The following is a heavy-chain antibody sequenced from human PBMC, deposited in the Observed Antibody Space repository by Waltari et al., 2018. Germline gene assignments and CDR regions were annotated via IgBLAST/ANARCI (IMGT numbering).Heavy chain of an antibody. V-gene: IGHV4-59*01. CDR1: GGSISSYY. CDR3: ARKLYDSGGYYDPFFDY. CDR2: IYYSGST. J-gene: IGHJ4*02. Sequence: QVQLQESGPGLVKPSETLSLTCTVSGGSISSYYWSWIRQPPGKGLEWIGYIYYSGSTNYNPSLKSRVTISVDTSKNQFSLKLSSVTAADTAVYYCARKLYDSGGYYDPFFDYWGQGTLVTVSS. D-gene: IGHD3-22*01.